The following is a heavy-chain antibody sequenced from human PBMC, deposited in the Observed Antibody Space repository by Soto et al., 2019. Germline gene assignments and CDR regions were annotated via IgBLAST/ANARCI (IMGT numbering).Heavy chain of an antibody. CDR1: GGSISSYY. J-gene: IGHJ6*02. CDR3: PRVDGDYPYYYYGMDV. D-gene: IGHD4-17*01. Sequence: SETLSLTCTVSGGSISSYYWSWIRQPPGKGLEWIGYIYYSGSTNSNPSLKSRVTISVDTSKNQFSLKLSSVTAADTAVYYCPRVDGDYPYYYYGMDVWGQGTTVTVSS. CDR2: IYYSGST. V-gene: IGHV4-59*01.